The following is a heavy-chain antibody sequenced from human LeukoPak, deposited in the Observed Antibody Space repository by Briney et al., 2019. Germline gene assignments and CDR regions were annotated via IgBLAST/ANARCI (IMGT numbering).Heavy chain of an antibody. CDR2: ISSNGGST. Sequence: QPGGSLRLSCAASGFTFSCYAMHWVRQAPGKGLEYVSAISSNGGSTYYANSVKGRFTISRDNSKNTLYLQMGSLRAEDMAVYYCARDLGVGSGSYYFDYWGQGTLVTVSS. V-gene: IGHV3-64*01. CDR1: GFTFSCYA. CDR3: ARDLGVGSGSYYFDY. J-gene: IGHJ4*02. D-gene: IGHD3-10*01.